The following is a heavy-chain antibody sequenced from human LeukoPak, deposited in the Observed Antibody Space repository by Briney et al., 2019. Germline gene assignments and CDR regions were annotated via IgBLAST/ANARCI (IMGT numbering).Heavy chain of an antibody. CDR1: GFTFSSYW. Sequence: PGGSLRLSCAASGFTFSSYWMSWVRQAPGKGLEWVANIKQDGSEKYYVDSVKGRFTISRDNAKNSLYLQMNSLRAEDTAVYYCARDLHYYDSQFDYWGQGTLVTVSS. CDR2: IKQDGSEK. D-gene: IGHD3-22*01. V-gene: IGHV3-7*01. J-gene: IGHJ4*02. CDR3: ARDLHYYDSQFDY.